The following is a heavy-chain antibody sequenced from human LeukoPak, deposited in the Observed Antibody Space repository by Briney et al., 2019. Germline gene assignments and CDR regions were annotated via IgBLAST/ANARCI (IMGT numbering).Heavy chain of an antibody. D-gene: IGHD1-26*01. CDR2: ISSSSSYI. J-gene: IGHJ4*02. V-gene: IGHV3-21*01. CDR3: ARDGDIVGGTVVDY. Sequence: GGSLRLSCAASGFTFSSYSMNWVRQAPGKGLEWFSSISSSSSYIYYADSVKGRFTISRDNAKNSLYLQMNSLRAEDTAVYYCARDGDIVGGTVVDYWGQGTLVTVSS. CDR1: GFTFSSYS.